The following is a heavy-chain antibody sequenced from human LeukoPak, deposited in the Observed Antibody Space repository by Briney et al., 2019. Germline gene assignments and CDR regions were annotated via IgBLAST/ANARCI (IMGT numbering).Heavy chain of an antibody. CDR1: GFTFNNYA. CDR2: IKQDGSEK. V-gene: IGHV3-7*01. D-gene: IGHD2-2*01. Sequence: PGGSLRLSCAASGFTFNNYAMSWVRQAPGKGLEWVANIKQDGSEKYYVDSVKGRFTISRDNAKNSLYLQMNSLRAEDTAVYYCARDDCSSISCYHNWFDPWGQGTLVTVSS. CDR3: ARDDCSSISCYHNWFDP. J-gene: IGHJ5*02.